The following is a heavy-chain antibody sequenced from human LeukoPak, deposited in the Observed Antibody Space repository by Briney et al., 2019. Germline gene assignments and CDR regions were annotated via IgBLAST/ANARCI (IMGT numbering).Heavy chain of an antibody. V-gene: IGHV4-30-4*08. CDR3: ARDRWVQKSAVVVPAISFDY. D-gene: IGHD2-2*01. CDR2: IYYSGST. J-gene: IGHJ4*02. Sequence: PSETLSLTCTVSGGSISSGDYYWRWIRQPPGKGLEWIGYIYYSGSTYYNPSLKSRVTISVDTSKNQLSLKLSSVTAADTAVYYCARDRWVQKSAVVVPAISFDYWGQGILVTVSS. CDR1: GGSISSGDYY.